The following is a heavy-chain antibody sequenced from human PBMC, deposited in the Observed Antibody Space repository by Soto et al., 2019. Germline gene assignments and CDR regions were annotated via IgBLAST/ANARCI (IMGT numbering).Heavy chain of an antibody. CDR3: ARESGDWPHNWFDP. Sequence: PVGSLRLSCSASGFNFSNHWRHWVRQRPAEGLVWVSRITSDGKSKAYAESVKGRFAISRDNAKNTLYLQMNGLTAEDTAVYYCARESGDWPHNWFDPWGQGTLVTVSS. CDR1: GFNFSNHW. J-gene: IGHJ5*02. CDR2: ITSDGKSK. D-gene: IGHD2-21*02. V-gene: IGHV3-74*01.